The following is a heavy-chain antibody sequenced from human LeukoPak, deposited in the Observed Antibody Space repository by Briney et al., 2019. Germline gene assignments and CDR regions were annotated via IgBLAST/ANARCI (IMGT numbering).Heavy chain of an antibody. J-gene: IGHJ4*02. Sequence: SVEVSCKASGGTFSSYAISWVRQAPGQGLKWMGRIIPIFGTANYAQKFQGRVTITTDESTSTAYMELSSLRSEDTAVYYCARDPTTVTPYYFDYWGQGTLVTVSS. V-gene: IGHV1-69*05. CDR2: IIPIFGTA. CDR3: ARDPTTVTPYYFDY. CDR1: GGTFSSYA. D-gene: IGHD4-17*01.